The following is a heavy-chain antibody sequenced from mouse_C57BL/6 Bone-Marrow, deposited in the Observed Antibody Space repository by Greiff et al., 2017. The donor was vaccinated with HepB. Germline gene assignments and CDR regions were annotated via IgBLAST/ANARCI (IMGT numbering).Heavy chain of an antibody. CDR3: ARVGETTVVGGDY. V-gene: IGHV1-64*01. CDR2: IHPNSGST. J-gene: IGHJ2*01. CDR1: GYTFTSYW. Sequence: QVQLKQPGAELVKPGASVKLSCKASGYTFTSYWMHWVKQRPGQGLEWIGMIHPNSGSTNYNEKLKSKATLTVDKSSSTAYMKLSSLTSEDSAVYCGARVGETTVVGGDYWGQGTPLTVSS. D-gene: IGHD1-1*01.